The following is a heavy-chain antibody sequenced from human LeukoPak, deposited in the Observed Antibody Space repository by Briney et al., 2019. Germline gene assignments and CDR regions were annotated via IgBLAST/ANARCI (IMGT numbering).Heavy chain of an antibody. CDR1: GGSISSSSYY. J-gene: IGHJ6*03. CDR3: ATIAARRIEYSYYMDV. Sequence: PSETLSLTCTVSGGSISSSSYYWGWIRQPPGKGLEWIGSIYYNGSTYYNPSLKSRFTIPVDTSKNQFSLKLSSVTAADTAGYYCATIAARRIEYSYYMDVWGKGTTVTVSS. V-gene: IGHV4-39*01. CDR2: IYYNGST. D-gene: IGHD6-6*01.